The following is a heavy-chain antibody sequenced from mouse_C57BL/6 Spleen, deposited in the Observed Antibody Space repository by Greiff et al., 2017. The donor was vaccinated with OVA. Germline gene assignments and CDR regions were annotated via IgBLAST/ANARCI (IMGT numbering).Heavy chain of an antibody. CDR1: GFNIKDDY. CDR2: IDPENGDT. D-gene: IGHD2-4*01. J-gene: IGHJ3*01. V-gene: IGHV14-4*01. CDR3: TTGLRGGFAY. Sequence: VQLQQSGAELVRPGASVKLSCTASGFNIKDDYMHWVKQRPEQGLEWIGWIDPENGDTEYASKFQGKATITADTSSNTAYLQLSSLTSEYTAVYYCTTGLRGGFAYWGQGTLVTVSA.